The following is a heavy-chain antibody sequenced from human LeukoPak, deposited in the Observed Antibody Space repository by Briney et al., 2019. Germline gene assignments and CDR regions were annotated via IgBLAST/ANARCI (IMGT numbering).Heavy chain of an antibody. CDR2: IQYNGNNK. D-gene: IGHD3-10*01. Sequence: GGSLRLSCAASGFTFNNFGMHWVRQAPGKGLEWVTFIQYNGNNKYYADSVKGRFTISRDNSKNTLYLQMNSLRAEDTAVYYCAKDNRDYYIDYWGQGTLVTVPS. V-gene: IGHV3-30*02. CDR3: AKDNRDYYIDY. J-gene: IGHJ4*02. CDR1: GFTFNNFG.